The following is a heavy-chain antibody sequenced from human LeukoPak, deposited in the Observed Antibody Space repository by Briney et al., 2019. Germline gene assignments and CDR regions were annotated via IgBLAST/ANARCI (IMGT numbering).Heavy chain of an antibody. V-gene: IGHV4-59*01. CDR2: IYYSGST. CDR3: ARVSSGGSCYSGCWFDP. CDR1: GGSISSYY. Sequence: SETLSLTCTVSGGSISSYYWSWIRQPPGKGLEWIGYIYYSGSTNYNPSLKTRVTISVDTSKNQFSLKLSSVTAADTAVYYCARVSSGGSCYSGCWFDPWGQGTLVTVSS. D-gene: IGHD2-15*01. J-gene: IGHJ5*02.